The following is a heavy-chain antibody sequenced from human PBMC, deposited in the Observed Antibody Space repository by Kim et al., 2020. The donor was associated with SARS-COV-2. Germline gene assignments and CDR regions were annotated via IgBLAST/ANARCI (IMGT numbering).Heavy chain of an antibody. V-gene: IGHV3-30*04. J-gene: IGHJ2*01. CDR1: GFTFSSYA. D-gene: IGHD3-9*01. Sequence: GWSLRLSCAASGFTFSSYAMHWVRQAPGKGLEWVAVISYDGSNKYYADSVKGRFTISRDNSKNTLYLQMNSLRAEDTAVYYCARESYYDILTGYSWYFDLWGRGTLVTVSS. CDR2: ISYDGSNK. CDR3: ARESYYDILTGYSWYFDL.